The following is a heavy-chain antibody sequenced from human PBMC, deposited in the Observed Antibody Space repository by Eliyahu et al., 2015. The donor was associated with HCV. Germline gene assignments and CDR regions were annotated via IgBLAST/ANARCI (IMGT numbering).Heavy chain of an antibody. CDR3: AGAGSFDY. J-gene: IGHJ4*02. Sequence: EVQLVESGGGLVQPGGSLRLSCAASGFTVDNNYMSWVRQAPGKGLEWVSIIYPGVTTYYADSVEGRFTISRDKSKNTLYLQMHSLRSEDTAVYYCAGAGSFDYWGQGTLVTVSS. CDR1: GFTVDNNY. CDR2: IYPGVTT. V-gene: IGHV3-66*02.